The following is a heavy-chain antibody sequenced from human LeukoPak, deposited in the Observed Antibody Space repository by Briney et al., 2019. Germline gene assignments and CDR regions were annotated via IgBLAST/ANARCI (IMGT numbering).Heavy chain of an antibody. CDR2: INHSGST. CDR3: ARGRRPPVTAEYIQH. V-gene: IGHV4-34*01. CDR1: GGSFSGYY. J-gene: IGHJ1*01. Sequence: SETLSLTCAVYGGSFSGYYWSRIRQPPGKGLEWIGEINHSGSTNYNPSLKSRVTISVDTSKNQFSLKLSSVTATDTAVYYCARGRRPPVTAEYIQHWGQGTLVTVSS. D-gene: IGHD4-17*01.